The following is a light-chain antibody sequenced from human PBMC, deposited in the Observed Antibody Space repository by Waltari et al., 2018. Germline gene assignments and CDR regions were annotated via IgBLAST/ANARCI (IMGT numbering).Light chain of an antibody. CDR2: DVT. J-gene: IGLJ3*02. V-gene: IGLV2-23*02. Sequence: QSALTQPASVSGSPGQSIPIPCTGSSSDVGAYNSVSGYQQHPGKAPKLMIYDVTNRPSGVSNRFSGSKSGNTASLTISGLQADDEADYYCCSYAGTSTFVVFGGGTKLTVL. CDR3: CSYAGTSTFVV. CDR1: SSDVGAYNS.